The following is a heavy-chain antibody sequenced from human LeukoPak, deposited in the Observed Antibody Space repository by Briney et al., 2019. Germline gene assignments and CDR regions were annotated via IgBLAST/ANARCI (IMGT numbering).Heavy chain of an antibody. CDR3: ARSALAVAGTYYYYGMDV. Sequence: GGSLRLSCAASGFTVSSNYMSWVRQAPGKGLEWVSVIYSGGSTYYADSVKGRFTISRDNSKNTLYLQMNSLRAEDTAVYYCARSALAVAGTYYYYGMDVWGQGTTVTVSS. D-gene: IGHD6-19*01. V-gene: IGHV3-66*01. J-gene: IGHJ6*02. CDR2: IYSGGST. CDR1: GFTVSSNY.